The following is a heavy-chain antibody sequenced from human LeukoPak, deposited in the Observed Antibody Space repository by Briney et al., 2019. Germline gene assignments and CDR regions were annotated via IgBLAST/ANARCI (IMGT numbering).Heavy chain of an antibody. CDR3: ARDGDAFDI. CDR1: GGTFSRYA. Sequence: SVKVSCKASGGTFSRYAISWVRQAPGQGLEWMGRLIPIFGTANYAQKFQGRVTITTDESTSTAYIELSSLISEYPSVYYCARDGDAFDISGHGTMVTASS. V-gene: IGHV1-69*05. CDR2: LIPIFGTA. J-gene: IGHJ3*02.